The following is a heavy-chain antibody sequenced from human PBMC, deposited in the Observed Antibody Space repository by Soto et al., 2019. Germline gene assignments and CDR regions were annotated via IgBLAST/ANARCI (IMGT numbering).Heavy chain of an antibody. CDR3: ARGRCTNGVCYSYYYYGMDV. D-gene: IGHD2-8*01. CDR2: INPSGGST. V-gene: IGHV1-46*01. CDR1: GYTFTSYY. J-gene: IGHJ6*02. Sequence: GASVKVSCKASGYTFTSYYMHWVRQAPGQGLERMGIINPSGGSTSYAQKFQGRVTMTRDTSTSTVYMELSSLRSEDTAVYYCARGRCTNGVCYSYYYYGMDVWGQGTTVTVSS.